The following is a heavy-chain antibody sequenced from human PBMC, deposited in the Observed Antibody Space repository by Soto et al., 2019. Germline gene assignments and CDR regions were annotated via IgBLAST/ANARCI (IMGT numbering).Heavy chain of an antibody. CDR1: GYSLTDYH. CDR3: ARGDSTDCSNGVCSFFYNHDMDV. D-gene: IGHD2-8*01. Sequence: ASAKVSCKASGYSLTDYHIHWVRQAPGQGLEWLGRINPKSGGTSTAQKFQGWVTMTTDTSISTASMELTRLTSDDTAIYYCARGDSTDCSNGVCSFFYNHDMDVWGQGTTVTVSS. J-gene: IGHJ6*02. CDR2: INPKSGGT. V-gene: IGHV1-2*04.